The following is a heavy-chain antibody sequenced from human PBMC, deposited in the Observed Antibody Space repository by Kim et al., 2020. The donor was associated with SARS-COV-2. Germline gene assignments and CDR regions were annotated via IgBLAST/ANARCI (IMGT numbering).Heavy chain of an antibody. CDR3: TRRGDGSGSYSHYYYMDV. J-gene: IGHJ6*03. CDR1: GFTLSGSA. CDR2: IRSKVNSYAT. V-gene: IGHV3-73*01. Sequence: GGSLRLSCAASGFTLSGSALHWVRQASGKGLEWVGRIRSKVNSYATAYTTSVKGRFTISRDDSKNTAYLQMNSLETEDTAVYYCTRRGDGSGSYSHYYYMDVWGKGTPVTVSS. D-gene: IGHD3-10*01.